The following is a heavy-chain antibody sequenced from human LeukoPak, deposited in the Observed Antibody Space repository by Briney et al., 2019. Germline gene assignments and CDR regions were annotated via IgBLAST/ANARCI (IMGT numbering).Heavy chain of an antibody. Sequence: ASVKVSCKASGYTFTRHYMNWVRQAPGQGLEWMGKINPSSGGTGYAQKFQGRVTMTRDTSTSTVYMELTSLRSEDTAVYYCARDRLYCTNGVCSSDIWGQGTLATVSS. CDR3: ARDRLYCTNGVCSSDI. CDR1: GYTFTRHY. V-gene: IGHV1-46*01. J-gene: IGHJ3*02. D-gene: IGHD2-8*01. CDR2: INPSSGGT.